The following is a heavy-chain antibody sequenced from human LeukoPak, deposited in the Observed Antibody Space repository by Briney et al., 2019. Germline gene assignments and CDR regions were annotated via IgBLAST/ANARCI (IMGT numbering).Heavy chain of an antibody. CDR2: IYYTGNT. J-gene: IGHJ4*02. D-gene: IGHD3/OR15-3a*01. CDR3: ARQTGSGLFILP. V-gene: IGHV4-39*01. CDR1: GGSISSSSYY. Sequence: SETLSLTCTVSGGSISSSSYYWGWIRQPPGMGLEWIGSIYYTGNTYYNASLKSQVSISIDTSKNQFSLKPTSVTAADTAVYYCARQTGSGLFILPGGQGTLVTVSS.